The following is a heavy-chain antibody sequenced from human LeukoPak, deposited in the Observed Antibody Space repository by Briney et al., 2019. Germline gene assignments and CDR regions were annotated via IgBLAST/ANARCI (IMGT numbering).Heavy chain of an antibody. CDR1: GFTFDDYA. Sequence: GRSLRLSCAASGFTFDDYAMHWVRQAPGKGLEWVSGISWNSGSIGYADSVKGRFTISRDNAKNSLYLQMNSLRAEDTALYYCAKMNVAGTFVWFDPWGQGTLVTVSS. D-gene: IGHD6-19*01. CDR2: ISWNSGSI. CDR3: AKMNVAGTFVWFDP. V-gene: IGHV3-9*01. J-gene: IGHJ5*02.